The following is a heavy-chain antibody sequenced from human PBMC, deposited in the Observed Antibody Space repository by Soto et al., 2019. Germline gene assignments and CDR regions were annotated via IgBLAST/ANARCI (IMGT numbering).Heavy chain of an antibody. CDR1: GYSFTSYW. CDR2: IYPGDSDT. J-gene: IGHJ4*02. Sequence: PGESLKISCKGSGYSFTSYWIGWVLRMPGKGLEWMGIIYPGDSDTRYSPSFQGQVTISADKSISTAYLQWSSLKASDTAMYYCARQEGATTVTISYWGQGTLVTVSS. V-gene: IGHV5-51*01. CDR3: ARQEGATTVTISY. D-gene: IGHD4-17*01.